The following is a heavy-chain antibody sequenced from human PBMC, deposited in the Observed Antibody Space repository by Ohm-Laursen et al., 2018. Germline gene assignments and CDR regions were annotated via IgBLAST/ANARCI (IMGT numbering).Heavy chain of an antibody. CDR1: GFTFSTPF. Sequence: SLRLSCAVSGFTFSTPFMSWVRQAPGKGLEWVSSMSGSGGGTYYADSVKGRFTVSRDNSKNMLYLQMNSLRAEDTAVYYCAKGGMGLSRYFQYWGQGTLVTVSS. CDR2: MSGSGGGT. D-gene: IGHD1-26*01. CDR3: AKGGMGLSRYFQY. V-gene: IGHV3-23*01. J-gene: IGHJ1*01.